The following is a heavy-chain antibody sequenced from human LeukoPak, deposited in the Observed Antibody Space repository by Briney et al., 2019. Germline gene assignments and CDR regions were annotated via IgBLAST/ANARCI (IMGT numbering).Heavy chain of an antibody. D-gene: IGHD4-17*01. V-gene: IGHV4-59*01. CDR1: GGSISSYY. Sequence: SETLSLTCTVSGGSISSYYWSWIRQPPGKGLEWIGYIYYSGSTNYNPSLKSRVTISVDTSKNQFSLKLSSVTAADTAVYYCARGVTTVTECDYWGQGTLVTVSS. CDR2: IYYSGST. CDR3: ARGVTTVTECDY. J-gene: IGHJ4*02.